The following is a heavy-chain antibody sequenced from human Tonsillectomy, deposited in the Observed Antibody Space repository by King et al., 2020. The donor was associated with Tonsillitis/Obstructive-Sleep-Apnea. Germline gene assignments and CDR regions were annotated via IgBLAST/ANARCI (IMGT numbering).Heavy chain of an antibody. V-gene: IGHV1-69*01. CDR3: ARARTTIFGVVIIPSWFDP. Sequence: QLVQSGAEVKKPGSSVKVSCKASGGTFSSYAISWVRQAPGQGLEWMGGIIPIFGTANYAQKFQGRVTITADESTSTAYMELSSLRSEDTAVYYCARARTTIFGVVIIPSWFDPWGQGTLVTVSS. CDR2: IIPIFGTA. D-gene: IGHD3-3*01. CDR1: GGTFSSYA. J-gene: IGHJ5*02.